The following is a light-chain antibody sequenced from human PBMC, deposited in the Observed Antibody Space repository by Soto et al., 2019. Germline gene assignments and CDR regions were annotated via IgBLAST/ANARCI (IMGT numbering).Light chain of an antibody. J-gene: IGLJ3*02. Sequence: QSALTQPASVSGSPGQSIAISCTGTSSDVGGYNYVSWYQQHPGKAPKLMISEVSNRPSGVSNRFSGSKSGNTASLTISGLQAEDEADYYCSSYAGTYTNWVFGGGTKLTVL. CDR1: SSDVGGYNY. CDR2: EVS. CDR3: SSYAGTYTNWV. V-gene: IGLV2-14*01.